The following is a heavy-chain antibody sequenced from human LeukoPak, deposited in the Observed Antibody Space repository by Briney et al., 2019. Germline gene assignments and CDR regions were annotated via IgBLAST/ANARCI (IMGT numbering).Heavy chain of an antibody. Sequence: GGSLRLSCAASGFTFSSYTMNWVPQAPGKGLEGVLSISSSSSYIYYADSVKGRFTISRDNAKNSLYLQMNSLRAEDTAVYYCARSPGIAVAGTQDDYWGQGTLVTVSS. V-gene: IGHV3-21*01. D-gene: IGHD6-19*01. CDR2: ISSSSSYI. CDR3: ARSPGIAVAGTQDDY. J-gene: IGHJ4*02. CDR1: GFTFSSYT.